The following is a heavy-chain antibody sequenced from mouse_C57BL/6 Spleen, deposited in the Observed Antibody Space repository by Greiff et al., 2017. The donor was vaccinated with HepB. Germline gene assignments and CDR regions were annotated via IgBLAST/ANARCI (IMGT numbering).Heavy chain of an antibody. CDR3: ARRLVTTRMDY. CDR2: IYPRSGNT. J-gene: IGHJ4*01. Sequence: QVQLQQSGAELARPGASVKLSCKASGYTFTSYGISWVKQRTGQGLEWIGEIYPRSGNTYYNEKFKGNATLTADKSSSTAYMELRSLTSEDSAVYFCARRLVTTRMDYWGQGTSVTVSS. CDR1: GYTFTSYG. D-gene: IGHD2-2*01. V-gene: IGHV1-81*01.